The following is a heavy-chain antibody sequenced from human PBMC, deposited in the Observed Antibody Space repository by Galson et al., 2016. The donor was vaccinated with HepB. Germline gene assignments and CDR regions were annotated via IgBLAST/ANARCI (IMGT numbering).Heavy chain of an antibody. Sequence: SLRLSCAASGFSFSDFSMHWVRQASGKGLEWVGRMRSKANSYATAYGSSVKGRFTISSDDSKNTEYLQMNSLKTEDTAVYYCTSGVDFYGDYEDSWGQGTLVTVSS. CDR1: GFSFSDFS. J-gene: IGHJ4*02. D-gene: IGHD4-17*01. CDR3: TSGVDFYGDYEDS. CDR2: MRSKANSYAT. V-gene: IGHV3-73*01.